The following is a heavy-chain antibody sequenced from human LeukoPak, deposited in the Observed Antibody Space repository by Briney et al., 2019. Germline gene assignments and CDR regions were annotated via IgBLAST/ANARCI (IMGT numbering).Heavy chain of an antibody. CDR2: MNPNNGNT. CDR3: ARDLSGSQHGGYFDY. D-gene: IGHD1-26*01. CDR1: GYTFTTYD. V-gene: IGHV1-8*03. Sequence: ASVKVSCKASGYTFTTYDINWVRQATGQGLEWMGWMNPNNGNTGYAQKFQGRVTIIRNTSITTAYMELSSLRSEDTAVYYCARDLSGSQHGGYFDYWGQGTLVTVSS. J-gene: IGHJ4*02.